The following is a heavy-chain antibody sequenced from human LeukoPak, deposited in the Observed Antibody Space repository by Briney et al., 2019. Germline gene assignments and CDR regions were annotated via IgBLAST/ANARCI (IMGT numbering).Heavy chain of an antibody. Sequence: SETLSLTCTVSGGSISSYYWSWIRQPPGKGLEWIGYIYYSGSTNYNPSLKSRVTISVDTSKNQFSLKLSSVTAADTAVYYCARLRELGTFDYWGQGALVTVSS. CDR3: ARLRELGTFDY. V-gene: IGHV4-59*08. CDR1: GGSISSYY. D-gene: IGHD1-26*01. J-gene: IGHJ4*02. CDR2: IYYSGST.